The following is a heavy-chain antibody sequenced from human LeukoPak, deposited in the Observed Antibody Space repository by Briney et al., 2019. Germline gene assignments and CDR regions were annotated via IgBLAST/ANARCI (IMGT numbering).Heavy chain of an antibody. D-gene: IGHD6-13*01. CDR1: GFTFSSYG. CDR2: ISYDGSNK. CDR3: ARGGSPYSNTWDNWLDP. V-gene: IGHV3-30*03. Sequence: GRSLRLSCAASGFTFSSYGMHWVRQAPGKGLEWVAVISYDGSNKYYVDSVKGRFTTSRDNSKNTLYLQMNSLRAEDTAVYYCARGGSPYSNTWDNWLDPWGQGTLVTVAS. J-gene: IGHJ5*02.